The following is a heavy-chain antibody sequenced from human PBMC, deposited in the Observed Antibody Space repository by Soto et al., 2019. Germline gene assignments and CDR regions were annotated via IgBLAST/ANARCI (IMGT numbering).Heavy chain of an antibody. CDR3: ARVGVVTASLDY. CDR2: IWYDGSNK. CDR1: GFTFSSYG. Sequence: QVQLVESGGGVVQPGRSLRLSCAASGFTFSSYGMHWVRQAPGKGLEWVAVIWYDGSNKYYADSVKGRFTISRDNSKNTVYLQLNSLRAEDTVVYYCARVGVVTASLDYWGQGTLVTVSS. V-gene: IGHV3-33*01. J-gene: IGHJ4*02. D-gene: IGHD2-21*02.